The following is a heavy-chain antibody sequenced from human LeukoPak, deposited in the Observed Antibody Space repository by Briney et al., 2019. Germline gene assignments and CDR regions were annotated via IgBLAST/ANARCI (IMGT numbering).Heavy chain of an antibody. J-gene: IGHJ5*02. D-gene: IGHD6-13*01. CDR3: ARSGAAAGTYLERLDP. CDR2: IYPGDSNT. CDR1: GYSFTSYW. Sequence: GESLKISCKGSGYSFTSYWIGWVRQMPGKGLEWMGIIYPGDSNTRYSPSFQGQVTISADKSISTAYLQWSSLKASDTAMYYCARSGAAAGTYLERLDPWGQGTLVTVSS. V-gene: IGHV5-51*01.